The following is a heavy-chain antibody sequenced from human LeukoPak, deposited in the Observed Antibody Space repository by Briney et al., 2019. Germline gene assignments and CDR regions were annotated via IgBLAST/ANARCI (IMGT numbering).Heavy chain of an antibody. D-gene: IGHD3-22*01. CDR2: IIPILGIA. J-gene: IGHJ4*02. V-gene: IGHV1-69*04. Sequence: ASVKVSCKASGGTFSSYAISWVRQAPGQGLEWMGRIIPILGIANYAQKFQGRVTIAADKSTSTAYMELSSLRSEDTAVYYCASFYDSSGYYGLDADYWGQGTLVTVSS. CDR3: ASFYDSSGYYGLDADY. CDR1: GGTFSSYA.